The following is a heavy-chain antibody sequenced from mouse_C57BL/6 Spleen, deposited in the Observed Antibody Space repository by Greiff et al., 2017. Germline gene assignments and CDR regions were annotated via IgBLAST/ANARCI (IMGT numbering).Heavy chain of an antibody. D-gene: IGHD6-1*01. CDR2: IYPRGGST. CDR1: GYTFTDYT. J-gene: IGHJ2*01. CDR3: AKSGSLYDVDD. Sequence: QVQLKESDAEFVKPGASVKISCKVSGYTFTDYTIHWVKQRPEQGLEWIGYIYPRGGSTKYNEKFKGKATVTADTSSSTAYMQLNSLTSEDFAVCFCAKSGSLYDVDDWGQGTTLTVAS. V-gene: IGHV1-78*01.